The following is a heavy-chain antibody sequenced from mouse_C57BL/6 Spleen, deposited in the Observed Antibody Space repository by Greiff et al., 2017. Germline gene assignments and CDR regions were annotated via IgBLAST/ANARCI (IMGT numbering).Heavy chain of an antibody. V-gene: IGHV14-1*01. J-gene: IGHJ4*01. Sequence: EVQLQQSGAELVRPGASVKLSCTASGFNIKDYYMHWVKQRPEQGLEWIGRIDPEDGDTEYAPKFQGKATMTADQSYNTAYLQLSSLTSEDTAVYYCTTGLYGSYAMDYWGQGTSVTVSS. CDR1: GFNIKDYY. CDR3: TTGLYGSYAMDY. CDR2: IDPEDGDT. D-gene: IGHD1-1*01.